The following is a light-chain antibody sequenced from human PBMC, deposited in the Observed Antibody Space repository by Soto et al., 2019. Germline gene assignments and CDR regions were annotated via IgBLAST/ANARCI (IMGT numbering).Light chain of an antibody. CDR3: ATWDASLSGWV. CDR1: SSNIGRNY. V-gene: IGLV1-47*01. Sequence: QSVLSQPPSASGTPGQRVTISCSGSSSNIGRNYVYWYQQFPGTAPKLLVFKNDQRPSGVPDRFSGSKSGTSASLAISGLRSEDEADYFCATWDASLSGWVFGGGTKVTVL. J-gene: IGLJ3*02. CDR2: KND.